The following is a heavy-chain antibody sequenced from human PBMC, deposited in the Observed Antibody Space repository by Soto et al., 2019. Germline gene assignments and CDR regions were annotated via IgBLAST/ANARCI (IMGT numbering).Heavy chain of an antibody. J-gene: IGHJ2*01. CDR2: ISSGSATI. CDR1: GFTFSTYS. Sequence: EVQLVESGGGLVRPGGSLRLSCAASGFTFSTYSMNWVRQAPGQGLEWVSYISSGSATIYYADSVKGRFTISRDNAENSLYLQMERSAGEEPGVYYWVRESALYSSASGRYWCFDLWGRGDEINVSS. D-gene: IGHD6-19*01. CDR3: VRESALYSSASGRYWCFDL. V-gene: IGHV3-48*04.